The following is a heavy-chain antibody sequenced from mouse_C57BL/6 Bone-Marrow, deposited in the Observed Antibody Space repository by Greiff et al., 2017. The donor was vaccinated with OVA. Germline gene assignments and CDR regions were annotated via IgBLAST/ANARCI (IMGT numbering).Heavy chain of an antibody. Sequence: QVQLQQPGAELVKPGASVKLSCKASGYTFTSYWMQWVKQRPGQGLEWIGEIDPSDSYTNYNQKFKGKATLTVDTSSSTAYMQLSSLTSEDSAVYYCARKRGIYYDYDFDYWGQGTTLTVSS. D-gene: IGHD2-4*01. CDR1: GYTFTSYW. V-gene: IGHV1-50*01. CDR3: ARKRGIYYDYDFDY. J-gene: IGHJ2*01. CDR2: IDPSDSYT.